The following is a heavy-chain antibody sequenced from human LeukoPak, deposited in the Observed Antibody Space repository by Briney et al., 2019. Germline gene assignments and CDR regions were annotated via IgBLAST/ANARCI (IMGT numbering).Heavy chain of an antibody. CDR3: AKLYYYDSSGSFDY. J-gene: IGHJ4*02. V-gene: IGHV3-23*01. D-gene: IGHD3-22*01. CDR2: ISGSGGST. CDR1: GFTFSSYA. Sequence: GGSLRLSCEASGFTFSSYAMSWVRQAPGKGLEWVSAISGSGGSTYYADSVKGRFTISRDNSKNTLYLQMNSLRAEDTAVYYCAKLYYYDSSGSFDYWGQGTLVTVSS.